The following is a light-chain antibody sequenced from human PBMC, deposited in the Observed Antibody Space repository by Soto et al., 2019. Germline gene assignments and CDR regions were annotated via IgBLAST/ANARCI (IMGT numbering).Light chain of an antibody. Sequence: DIVVTQSPDSLAVSLGERATIDCKSSQSLLFSSNNKNYLAWYQQKPGQSPQLLIYLGSNRAFGVTDRFSGSGSGTGFTLKISRVEAEDVGLYYCMQAIQTPFTFGQGTKLEIK. J-gene: IGKJ2*01. V-gene: IGKV2-28*01. CDR3: MQAIQTPFT. CDR1: QSLLFSSNNKNY. CDR2: LGS.